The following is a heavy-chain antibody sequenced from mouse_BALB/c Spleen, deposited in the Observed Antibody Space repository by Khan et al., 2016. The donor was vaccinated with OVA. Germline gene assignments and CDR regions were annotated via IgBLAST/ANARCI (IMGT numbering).Heavy chain of an antibody. J-gene: IGHJ2*01. D-gene: IGHD4-1*01. CDR3: ARGNWQSYYFDY. Sequence: VQLKQSGPELVKPGTSVKMSCKASGYIFTNYLIHWVKQKPGQGLEWIGYINPYNGATKYNERFKGKATLTSDKSSITAYMEVTSLTSEDSAVYSGARGNWQSYYFDYWGQGTTLTVSS. CDR2: INPYNGAT. CDR1: GYIFTNYL. V-gene: IGHV1S136*01.